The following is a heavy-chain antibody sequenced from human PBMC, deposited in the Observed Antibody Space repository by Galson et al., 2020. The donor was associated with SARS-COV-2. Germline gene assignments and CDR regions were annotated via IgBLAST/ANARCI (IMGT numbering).Heavy chain of an antibody. CDR2: VFHSGST. CDR1: GYSISSNYY. V-gene: IGHV4-38-2*02. J-gene: IGHJ6*02. Sequence: SETLSLTCSVSGYSISSNYYWAWIRQPPEKGLEWIGTVFHSGSTHYNPSLTSRVTISVDTSQNPLSLRLTSVTAADAAVYYCAIWTYAEFWSGHKPHGMDVWGQGATVTVSS. CDR3: AIWTYAEFWSGHKPHGMDV. D-gene: IGHD3-3*01.